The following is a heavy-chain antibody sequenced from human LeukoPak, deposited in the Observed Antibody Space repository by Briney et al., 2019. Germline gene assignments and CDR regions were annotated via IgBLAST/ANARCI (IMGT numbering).Heavy chain of an antibody. CDR1: GGSISSGGYY. CDR2: IYYSGST. J-gene: IGHJ4*02. Sequence: PSETLSLTCTVSGGSISSGGYYWRWIRQHPGKVLEWIGYIYYSGSTYYNPSLKSRVTISVDTSKNQFSLKLSSVTAADTAVYYCARGRSTVTTHFEYWGEGTLVSVS. V-gene: IGHV4-31*03. D-gene: IGHD4-17*01. CDR3: ARGRSTVTTHFEY.